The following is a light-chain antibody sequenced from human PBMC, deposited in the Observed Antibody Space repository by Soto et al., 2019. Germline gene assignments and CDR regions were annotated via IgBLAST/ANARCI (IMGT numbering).Light chain of an antibody. CDR1: QGIKSW. CDR2: AAS. V-gene: IGKV1D-16*01. Sequence: DIQMTQSPSFVSASVGDRVTITCRASQGIKSWLAWYQHKPGKAPKVLIFAASSLQSGVPSRFSGSGSGTDFTLTISNLQPEDFATYYCQQCNSYLYTFGQGTKVDIK. CDR3: QQCNSYLYT. J-gene: IGKJ2*01.